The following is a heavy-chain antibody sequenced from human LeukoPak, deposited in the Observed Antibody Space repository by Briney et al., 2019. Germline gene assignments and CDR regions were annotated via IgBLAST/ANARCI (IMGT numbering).Heavy chain of an antibody. V-gene: IGHV3-7*01. D-gene: IGHD4/OR15-4a*01. CDR1: GFTFSSYS. J-gene: IGHJ4*02. CDR2: INLDGSQK. CDR3: ARDVDYANPRHDY. Sequence: GGSLRLSCAASGFTFSSYSMNWVRQAPGKGLEWVANINLDGSQKYYVDSLKGRFTISGDNAKNSLYLQMDSLRVEDTAVYYCARDVDYANPRHDYWGQGTLVTVSS.